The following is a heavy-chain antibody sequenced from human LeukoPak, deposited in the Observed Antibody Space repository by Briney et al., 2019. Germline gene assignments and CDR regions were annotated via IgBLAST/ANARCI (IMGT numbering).Heavy chain of an antibody. CDR3: ARVRVGATAKGHYFDY. CDR2: ISSNGGNI. D-gene: IGHD1-26*01. CDR1: GVTFSNYA. V-gene: IGHV3-64*02. J-gene: IGHJ4*02. Sequence: GRSLRLSCAASGVTFSNYAMHWVRQAPGKGLECVSVISSNGGNIYYADSVKGRFTISRDNSKNTLYLQMGSLRAEDMAVYYCARVRVGATAKGHYFDYWGQGTLVTVSS.